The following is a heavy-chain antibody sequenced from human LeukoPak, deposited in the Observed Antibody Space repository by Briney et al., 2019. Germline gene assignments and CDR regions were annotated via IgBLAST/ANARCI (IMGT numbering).Heavy chain of an antibody. CDR3: ARELLGSFDY. Sequence: GGSLRLSCAASGFTFSNSGIHWVRQAPGKGLEWVAVISYNGRHKYYADSVKGRFTISRDNSNNTLFLQMHSLRAEDTAVYYCARELLGSFDYWGQGTLVTVSS. CDR1: GFTFSNSG. D-gene: IGHD6-25*01. CDR2: ISYNGRHK. V-gene: IGHV3-30*03. J-gene: IGHJ4*02.